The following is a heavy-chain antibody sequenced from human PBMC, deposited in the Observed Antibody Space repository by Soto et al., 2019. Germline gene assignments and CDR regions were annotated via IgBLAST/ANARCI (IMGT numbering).Heavy chain of an antibody. D-gene: IGHD3-10*01. Sequence: QITLKESGPTLVKPTQTLTLTCTFSGFSLSTSGVGVGWIRQPPGKALEWLALIYWDDDKRYSPSLKSRLTITKDTSKNQVVLTMTNMDPVDTATYYCAHRTLKEITPLYYYYYYGMDVWGQGTTVTVSS. J-gene: IGHJ6*02. CDR3: AHRTLKEITPLYYYYYYGMDV. CDR1: GFSLSTSGVG. V-gene: IGHV2-5*02. CDR2: IYWDDDK.